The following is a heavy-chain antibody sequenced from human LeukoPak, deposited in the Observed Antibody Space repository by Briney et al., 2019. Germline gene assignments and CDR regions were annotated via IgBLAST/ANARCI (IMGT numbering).Heavy chain of an antibody. CDR3: ARGEQRITIFGVVIAPFDWFDP. CDR2: IYHSGST. CDR1: DYSINSGYY. V-gene: IGHV4-38-2*02. D-gene: IGHD3-3*01. J-gene: IGHJ5*02. Sequence: SETLSLTCTVSDYSINSGYYWGWIRQPPGKGLEWIGSIYHSGSTFYNPSLKSRVTISVDTSKNQFSLKLSSVTAADTAVYYCARGEQRITIFGVVIAPFDWFDPWGQGTLVTVSS.